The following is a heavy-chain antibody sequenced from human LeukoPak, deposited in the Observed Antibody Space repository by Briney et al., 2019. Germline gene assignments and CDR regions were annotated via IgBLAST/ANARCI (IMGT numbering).Heavy chain of an antibody. V-gene: IGHV4-34*01. J-gene: IGHJ4*02. Sequence: SETLSLTCAVYGGSFSDYFWSWIRQLPGKGLEWIGEINHSGSTNYDPSLKSRVTISVDTSKNQFSLNLRSVTAADTAVYYCARGPVCCSGGNCYAYFFDSWGQGTLVTVSS. CDR3: ARGPVCCSGGNCYAYFFDS. CDR1: GGSFSDYF. D-gene: IGHD2-15*01. CDR2: INHSGST.